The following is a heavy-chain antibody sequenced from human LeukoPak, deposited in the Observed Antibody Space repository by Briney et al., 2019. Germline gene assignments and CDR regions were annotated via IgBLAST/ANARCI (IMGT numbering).Heavy chain of an antibody. CDR2: INHSGSA. CDR1: GGSFSAYY. CDR3: ARGQGTVTTH. Sequence: PSETLSLTCAVSGGSFSAYYWTWICQPPGKGLEWIGEINHSGSANYNPSLKSRVTISLDTSKNQFSLKLSSVTAADTAVYYCARGQGTVTTHWGQGTLVTVSS. D-gene: IGHD4-17*01. J-gene: IGHJ4*02. V-gene: IGHV4-34*01.